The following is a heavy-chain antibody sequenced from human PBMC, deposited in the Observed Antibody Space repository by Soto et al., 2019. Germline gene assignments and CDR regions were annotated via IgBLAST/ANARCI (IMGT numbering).Heavy chain of an antibody. Sequence: PGGSLRLSCAASGFTFSSYSMNWVRQAPGKGLEWVSSISSSSSYIYYADSVKGRFTISRDNAKNSLYLQMNSLRAEDTAVYYCARDRAVVVPAASRYNWFDPWGQGTLVTVSS. CDR2: ISSSSSYI. V-gene: IGHV3-21*01. D-gene: IGHD2-2*01. CDR1: GFTFSSYS. J-gene: IGHJ5*02. CDR3: ARDRAVVVPAASRYNWFDP.